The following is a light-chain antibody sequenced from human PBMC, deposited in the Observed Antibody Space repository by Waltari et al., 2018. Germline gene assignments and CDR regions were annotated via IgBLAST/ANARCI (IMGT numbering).Light chain of an antibody. V-gene: IGKV1-9*01. J-gene: IGKJ4*01. CDR2: TAS. CDR1: QGISTY. CDR3: QQLKSYPLT. Sequence: DIQLTQSPSFLSASVGDRVTITCRASQGISTYLAWYQFKPGKAPKLLIYTASTLQDGVPSRFSGSGSGTDFTLTISSLQPEDFATYFCQQLKSYPLTFAVGTEVEIE.